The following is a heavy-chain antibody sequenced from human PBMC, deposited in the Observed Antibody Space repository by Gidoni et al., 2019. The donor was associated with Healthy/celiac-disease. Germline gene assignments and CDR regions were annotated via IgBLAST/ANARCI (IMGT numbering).Heavy chain of an antibody. Sequence: QVQLVQSGAEVKKPGASVKVSCTASGYTFTGYYMHWVRQAPGQGLEWMGRINPNSGGTNYAQKFQGRVTMTRDTSISTAYMELSRLRSDDTAVYYCARGNSGYSGSDDVQNWFDPWGQGTLVTVSS. CDR1: GYTFTGYY. J-gene: IGHJ5*02. CDR3: ARGNSGYSGSDDVQNWFDP. CDR2: INPNSGGT. V-gene: IGHV1-2*06. D-gene: IGHD5-12*01.